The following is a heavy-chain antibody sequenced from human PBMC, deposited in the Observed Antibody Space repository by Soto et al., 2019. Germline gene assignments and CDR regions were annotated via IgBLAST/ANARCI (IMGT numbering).Heavy chain of an antibody. CDR2: INSGSNSI. Sequence: PGGSLRLSCAASGFTFRTYSMNWVRQAPGKGLEWLSYINSGSNSISYADSVKGRFTISRDNAKNSLSLEMNSLRDEDTAVYYCAREPPLGAYTMDVWGQGTTVTVS. CDR1: GFTFRTYS. D-gene: IGHD3-16*01. CDR3: AREPPLGAYTMDV. J-gene: IGHJ6*02. V-gene: IGHV3-48*02.